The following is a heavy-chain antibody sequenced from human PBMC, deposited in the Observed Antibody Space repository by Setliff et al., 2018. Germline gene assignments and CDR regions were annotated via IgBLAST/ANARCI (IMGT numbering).Heavy chain of an antibody. D-gene: IGHD3-16*02. CDR3: ARGKVLYDYVWGSYRYEDYYYGMDV. Sequence: SETLSLTCTVSGGSISSYYWSWIRQPPGKGLYWIGYIYYSGSTHYNPSLKSRVTISVDTSKNQFSLKLSSVTAADTAVYYCARGKVLYDYVWGSYRYEDYYYGMDVWGQGTTVTVSS. CDR2: IYYSGST. CDR1: GGSISSYY. V-gene: IGHV4-59*12. J-gene: IGHJ6*02.